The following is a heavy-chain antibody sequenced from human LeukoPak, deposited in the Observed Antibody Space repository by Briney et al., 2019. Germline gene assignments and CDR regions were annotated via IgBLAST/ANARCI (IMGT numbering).Heavy chain of an antibody. CDR1: GGSISNYY. Sequence: PSETLSLTCTVSGGSISNYYWNWIRQPPGKGLEWIGYVYYSGSTNYNPSLKTRSTMSVDTSKNQFSLKLTSLTAADTAVYYCARGGTRRITAVAGVTFDYWGQGTLVTVSS. J-gene: IGHJ4*02. V-gene: IGHV4-59*01. CDR3: ARGGTRRITAVAGVTFDY. D-gene: IGHD6-19*01. CDR2: VYYSGST.